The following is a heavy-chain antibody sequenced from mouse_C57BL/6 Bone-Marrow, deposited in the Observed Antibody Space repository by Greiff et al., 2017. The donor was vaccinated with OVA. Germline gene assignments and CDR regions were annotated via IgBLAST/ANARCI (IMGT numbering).Heavy chain of an antibody. CDR1: GYTFTSYG. V-gene: IGHV1-81*01. CDR2: IYPRSGNT. Sequence: VQLQQSGAELARPGASVKLSCKASGYTFTSYGIRWVKQRTGQGLEWIGEIYPRSGNTYYNEKFKGKATLTADKSSSTAYMELRSLTSEDSAVYFCARSRGGRPTVYWYFDDWGKGTTVTVSS. D-gene: IGHD1-1*01. J-gene: IGHJ1*03. CDR3: ARSRGGRPTVYWYFDD.